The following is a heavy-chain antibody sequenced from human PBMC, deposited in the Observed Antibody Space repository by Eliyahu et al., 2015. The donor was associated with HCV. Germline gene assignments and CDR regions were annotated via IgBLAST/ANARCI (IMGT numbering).Heavy chain of an antibody. Sequence: QLQLQESGPGLVKPSETLSLTCTVSGGSISSSSYYWGWIRQPPGKGLEWIGSIYYSGSTYYNPSLKSRVTISVDTSKNQFSLKLSSVTAADTAVYYCARWQDSSSSVIDYFDYWGQGTLVTVSS. CDR3: ARWQDSSSSVIDYFDY. V-gene: IGHV4-39*07. D-gene: IGHD6-6*01. CDR1: GGSISSSSYY. J-gene: IGHJ4*02. CDR2: IYYSGST.